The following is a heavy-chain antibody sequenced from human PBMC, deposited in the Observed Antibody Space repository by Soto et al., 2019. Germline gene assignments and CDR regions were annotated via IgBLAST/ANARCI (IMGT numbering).Heavy chain of an antibody. CDR1: GGSFSGYY. J-gene: IGHJ4*02. V-gene: IGHV4-34*01. Sequence: SETLSLTCAVYGGSFSGYYWSWIRRPPGKGLEWIGEINHSGSTNYNPSLKSRVTISVDTSKNQFSLKLSSVTAADTAVYYCARGLRPRIAASGYWGQGTLVTVSS. CDR2: INHSGST. D-gene: IGHD6-25*01. CDR3: ARGLRPRIAASGY.